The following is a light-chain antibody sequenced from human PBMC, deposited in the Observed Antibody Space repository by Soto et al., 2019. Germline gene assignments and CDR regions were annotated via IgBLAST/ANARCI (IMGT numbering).Light chain of an antibody. CDR2: DAS. V-gene: IGKV3-11*01. CDR3: QQYGNSPT. CDR1: QSVGRS. J-gene: IGKJ4*01. Sequence: EIVLPQSPATLSLSPGERATLSCWASQSVGRSLAWYQQKPGQAPRLLINDASNRATGIPARFGGSGSGTGFTLTISRLEPEDSAVYYCQQYGNSPTFGGGTKVDIK.